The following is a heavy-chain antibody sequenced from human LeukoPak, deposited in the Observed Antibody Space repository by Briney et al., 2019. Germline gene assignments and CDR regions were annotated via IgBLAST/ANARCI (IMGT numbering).Heavy chain of an antibody. J-gene: IGHJ3*02. Sequence: ASVTVSCKASGYTFNDYFMHWVRQAPGQGLEGMGWMDDNSGDTSYAQKFQGRVTMARDTSISTAYMELSRLGSDDTAVYYCARDGPIDAFDIWGQGTMVTVSP. CDR2: MDDNSGDT. V-gene: IGHV1-2*02. CDR1: GYTFNDYF. CDR3: ARDGPIDAFDI.